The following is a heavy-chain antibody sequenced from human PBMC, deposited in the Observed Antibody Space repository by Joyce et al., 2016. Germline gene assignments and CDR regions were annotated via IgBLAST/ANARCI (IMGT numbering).Heavy chain of an antibody. CDR3: ARDSNSCSGGNCYSHLDY. CDR2: ISYDGSNK. Sequence: QVQLAESGGGVVQPGRSLRLSCAASGFTFSSYAMHWVRQAPGKGLEWVAVISYDGSNKNYADSVKGRFTISRDNSKNTLYLQMNSLRPEDTAVYYCARDSNSCSGGNCYSHLDYWGQGTLVTVSS. D-gene: IGHD2-15*01. CDR1: GFTFSSYA. V-gene: IGHV3-30*04. J-gene: IGHJ4*02.